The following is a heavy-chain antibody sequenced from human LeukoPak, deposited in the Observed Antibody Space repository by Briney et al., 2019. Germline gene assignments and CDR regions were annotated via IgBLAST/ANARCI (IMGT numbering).Heavy chain of an antibody. J-gene: IGHJ6*04. CDR2: ISASGGTT. D-gene: IGHD3-10*02. Sequence: GGSLRLSCAASGFTFSSCAMSWVRQAPGKGLEWVSGISASGGTTYYADSVKGRFTISRDNAKNSLYLQMNSLRAEDTAVYYCAELGITMIGGVWGKGTTVTISS. CDR3: AELGITMIGGV. V-gene: IGHV3-23*01. CDR1: GFTFSSCA.